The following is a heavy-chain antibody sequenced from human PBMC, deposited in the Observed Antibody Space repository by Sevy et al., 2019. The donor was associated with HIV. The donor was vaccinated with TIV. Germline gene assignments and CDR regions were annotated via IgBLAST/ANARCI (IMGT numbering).Heavy chain of an antibody. CDR3: ARDRSDGIRFLKTCYFDY. V-gene: IGHV3-21*01. Sequence: GGSLRLSCAASGFTFSSYSMNWVRQAPGKGLEWVSSISSSSSYIYYADSVKGRFTSSRDNAKNSLYLQMNSLRAEETAVYYVARDRSDGIRFLKTCYFDYWGQGTLVTVSS. J-gene: IGHJ4*02. D-gene: IGHD3-3*01. CDR1: GFTFSSYS. CDR2: ISSSSSYI.